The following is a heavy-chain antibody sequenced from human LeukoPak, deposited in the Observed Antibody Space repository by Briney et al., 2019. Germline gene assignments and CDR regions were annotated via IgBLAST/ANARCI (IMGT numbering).Heavy chain of an antibody. CDR3: ARAALMVYGTPKPFDC. D-gene: IGHD2-8*01. CDR2: ISAYNGNT. CDR1: GYTFTSYG. V-gene: IGHV1-18*01. J-gene: IGHJ4*02. Sequence: GASVKVSCKASGYTFTSYGISWVRQAPGQGLEWMGWISAYNGNTNYAQKLQGRVTMTTDTSTRTAYMELRSLRSDDTAVYYCARAALMVYGTPKPFDCWGQGTLVTVSS.